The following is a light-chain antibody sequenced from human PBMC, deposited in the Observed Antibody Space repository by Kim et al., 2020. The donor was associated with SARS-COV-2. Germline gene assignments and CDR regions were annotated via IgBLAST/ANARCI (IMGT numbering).Light chain of an antibody. V-gene: IGKV3-15*01. CDR1: QSVSST. CDR2: GAS. J-gene: IGKJ5*01. Sequence: MCPGERAALSCRASQSVSSTLDWYQQKPGQAPRLLIYGASTRATGIPARFSGSGSGTEFTLTISSLQSEDFAVYYCHQYDKWPLTFGQGTRLEIK. CDR3: HQYDKWPLT.